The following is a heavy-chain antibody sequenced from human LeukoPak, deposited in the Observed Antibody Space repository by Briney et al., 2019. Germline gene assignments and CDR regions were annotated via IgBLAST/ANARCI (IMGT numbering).Heavy chain of an antibody. CDR2: IYYSGSP. CDR1: GGSISSSSYY. V-gene: IGHV4-39*07. J-gene: IGHJ4*02. D-gene: IGHD3-10*01. CDR3: ARDRDYYGSGTPFDY. Sequence: SETLSLTCTVSGGSISSSSYYWGWIRQPPGKGLEWIGSIYYSGSPYYNPSLKSRVTISVDTSKNQFSLKLSSVTAADTAVYYCARDRDYYGSGTPFDYWGQGTLVTVSS.